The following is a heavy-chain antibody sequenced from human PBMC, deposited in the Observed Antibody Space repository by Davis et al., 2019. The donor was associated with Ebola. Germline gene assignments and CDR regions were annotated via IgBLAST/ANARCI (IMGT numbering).Heavy chain of an antibody. D-gene: IGHD6-19*01. CDR1: GFTFSGSA. Sequence: PGGSLRLSCAASGFTFSGSAMHWVRQAPGKGLEWVSVIYNGGSTYYADSVKGRFTISRDNSKNTLYLQMNSLRAEDTAVYYCAKVYMTWLVHYWGQGTLVTVSS. CDR2: IYNGGST. CDR3: AKVYMTWLVHY. J-gene: IGHJ4*02. V-gene: IGHV3-23*01.